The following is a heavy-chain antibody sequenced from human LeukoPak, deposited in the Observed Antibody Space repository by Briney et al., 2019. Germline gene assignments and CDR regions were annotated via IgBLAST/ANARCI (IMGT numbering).Heavy chain of an antibody. CDR2: IHSSWST. D-gene: IGHD3-22*01. J-gene: IGHJ4*02. CDR1: AGSVNNSNFF. V-gene: IGHV4-39*01. Sequence: SETLSLTCTVCAGSVNNSNFFWGWIRQPPGRVLEWVGSIHSSWSTYSNLSLKSRVTLSKDTSKSHFSLRLTSVTAADTAVYYCARHGYDRSGFHSNWGQGTLVTVSS. CDR3: ARHGYDRSGFHSN.